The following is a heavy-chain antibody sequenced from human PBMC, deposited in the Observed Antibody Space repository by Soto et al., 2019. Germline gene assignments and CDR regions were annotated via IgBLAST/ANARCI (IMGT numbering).Heavy chain of an antibody. V-gene: IGHV1-8*01. D-gene: IGHD6-19*01. CDR1: GYTFTSYD. Sequence: ASVKVSCKASGYTFTSYDINWVRQATGQGLEWMGWMNPNSGNTGYAQKFQGRVTMTRNTSISTAYMELSSLRSEDTAVYYCARGISSGWYGALYYYYCYGMDVWGQGTTVTVSS. CDR2: MNPNSGNT. J-gene: IGHJ6*02. CDR3: ARGISSGWYGALYYYYCYGMDV.